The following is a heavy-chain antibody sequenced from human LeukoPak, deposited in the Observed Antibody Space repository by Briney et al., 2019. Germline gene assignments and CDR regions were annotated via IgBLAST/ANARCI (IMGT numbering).Heavy chain of an antibody. D-gene: IGHD3-3*01. CDR1: GFTFDDYG. V-gene: IGHV3-20*04. J-gene: IGHJ3*02. CDR2: INWNGGST. CDR3: ARDPRYYDFWSGYLNDAFDI. Sequence: GGSLRLSCAASGFTFDDYGMSWVRQAPGKGLEWVSGINWNGGSTGYADSVKGRFTISRDNAKNSLYLQMNSLRAEDTALYYCARDPRYYDFWSGYLNDAFDIWGQGTMVTVSS.